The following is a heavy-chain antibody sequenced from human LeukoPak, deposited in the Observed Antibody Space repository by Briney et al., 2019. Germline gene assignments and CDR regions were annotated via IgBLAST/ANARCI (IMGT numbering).Heavy chain of an antibody. CDR3: ARGRAKGLTRGRYFDL. Sequence: PSETLSLTCTVSGGSISSSSYYWAWVRQPPGKGLEWIGEINHSGSTNYNPSLKSRVTISVDTSKNQFSLKLSSVTAADTAVYYCARGRAKGLTRGRYFDLWGRGTLVTVSS. V-gene: IGHV4-39*07. CDR1: GGSISSSSYY. J-gene: IGHJ2*01. CDR2: INHSGST.